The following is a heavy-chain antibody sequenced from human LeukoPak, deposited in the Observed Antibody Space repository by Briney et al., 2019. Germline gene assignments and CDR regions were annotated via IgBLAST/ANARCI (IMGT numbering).Heavy chain of an antibody. Sequence: SETLSLTCTVSGGSISGYYWSWIRQPPGKGLEWVAYISNSGNTNYNPSLNSRVTISVDTSKNQFSLRLSSVTAADTAVYYCARDQSSVTIHGGYCDFWGQGTLVTVSS. J-gene: IGHJ4*02. CDR2: ISNSGNT. CDR3: ARDQSSVTIHGGYCDF. D-gene: IGHD4-17*01. V-gene: IGHV4-59*01. CDR1: GGSISGYY.